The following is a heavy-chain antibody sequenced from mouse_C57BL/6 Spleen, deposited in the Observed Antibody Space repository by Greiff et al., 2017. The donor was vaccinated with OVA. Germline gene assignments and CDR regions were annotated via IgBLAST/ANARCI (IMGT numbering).Heavy chain of an antibody. D-gene: IGHD1-1*01. V-gene: IGHV1-52*01. CDR1: GYTFTSYW. CDR3: AREGYYGSSYVRFAY. J-gene: IGHJ3*01. Sequence: QVQLKQPGAELVRPGSSVKLSCKASGYTFTSYWMHWVKQRPIQGLEWIGNIDPSDSETHYNQKFKDKATLTVDKSSSTAYMQLSSLTSEDSAVYYCAREGYYGSSYVRFAYWGQGTLVTVSA. CDR2: IDPSDSET.